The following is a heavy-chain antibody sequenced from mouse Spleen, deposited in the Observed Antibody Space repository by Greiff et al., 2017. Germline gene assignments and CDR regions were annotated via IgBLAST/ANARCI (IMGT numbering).Heavy chain of an antibody. CDR1: GYTFTDYE. CDR3: TRSRGNPYFDY. J-gene: IGHJ2*01. Sequence: LVESGAELVRPGASVTLSCKASGYTFTDYEMHWVKQTPVHGLEWIGAIDPETGGTAYNQKFKGKAILTADKSSSTAYMELRSLTSEDSAVYYCTRSRGNPYFDYWGQGTTLTVSS. V-gene: IGHV1-15*01. D-gene: IGHD2-1*01. CDR2: IDPETGGT.